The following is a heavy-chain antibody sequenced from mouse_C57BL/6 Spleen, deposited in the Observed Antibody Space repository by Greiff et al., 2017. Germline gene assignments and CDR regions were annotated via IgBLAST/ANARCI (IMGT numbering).Heavy chain of an antibody. V-gene: IGHV1-53*01. J-gene: IGHJ2*01. CDR1: GYTFTSYW. CDR2: INPSNGGT. Sequence: QVQLQQPGTELVKPGASVTLSCTASGYTFTSYWMHWVQQRPGQGLEWIGNINPSNGGTNYNEKFKSKATLTVDKSSSTAYMQLSSLTSEDSAVYYCARPPYYGSSYYLDYWGQGTTLTVSS. D-gene: IGHD1-1*01. CDR3: ARPPYYGSSYYLDY.